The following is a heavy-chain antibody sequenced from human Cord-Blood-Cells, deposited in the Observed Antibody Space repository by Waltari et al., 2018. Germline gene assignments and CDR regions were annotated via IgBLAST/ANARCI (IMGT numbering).Heavy chain of an antibody. CDR3: ATASPLCSSTSCYYYYGMDV. Sequence: QLQLQESGPGLVKPSETLSLTCTVPGGSISSSSYYWGWIRQPPGKGLEWIGSIYYSGATYYNPSLKRRVTISVDTSKNQFSLKLSSVTAADTAVYYCATASPLCSSTSCYYYYGMDVWGQGTTVTVSS. J-gene: IGHJ6*02. V-gene: IGHV4-39*01. CDR2: IYYSGAT. D-gene: IGHD2-2*01. CDR1: GGSISSSSYY.